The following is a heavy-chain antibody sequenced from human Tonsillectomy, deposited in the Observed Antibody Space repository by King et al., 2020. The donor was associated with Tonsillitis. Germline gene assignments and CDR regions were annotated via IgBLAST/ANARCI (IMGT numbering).Heavy chain of an antibody. CDR2: IDPSDSYT. CDR1: GYSFTSYW. Sequence: VQLVETGAEVKKPGESLRISCKGSGYSFTSYWISWVRQMPGKGLEWMGRIDPSDSYTNYSPSFQGHVTISADKSISTAYLQWSSLKASDTAMYYCARHGRGDFWSIGEWGQGTLVTVSS. J-gene: IGHJ4*02. CDR3: ARHGRGDFWSIGE. D-gene: IGHD3-3*01. V-gene: IGHV5-10-1*03.